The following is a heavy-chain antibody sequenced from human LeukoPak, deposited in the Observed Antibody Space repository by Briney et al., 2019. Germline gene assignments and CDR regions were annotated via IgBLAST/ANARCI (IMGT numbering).Heavy chain of an antibody. CDR1: GFTFSSYW. V-gene: IGHV3-7*01. D-gene: IGHD6-19*01. Sequence: GGSLRLSCAASGFTFSSYWMSWVRQAPGKGLEWVANIKQDGSGKYYVDSVKGRFTISRDNAKNSLYLQMNSLRAEDTAVYYCARDSYGSSGWYSYYYGMDVWGQGTTVTVSS. CDR3: ARDSYGSSGWYSYYYGMDV. CDR2: IKQDGSGK. J-gene: IGHJ6*02.